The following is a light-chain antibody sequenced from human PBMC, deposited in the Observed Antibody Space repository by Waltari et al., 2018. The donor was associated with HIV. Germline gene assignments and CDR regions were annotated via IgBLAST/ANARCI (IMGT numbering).Light chain of an antibody. V-gene: IGKV1-8*01. CDR1: TGFSSY. J-gene: IGKJ1*01. CDR3: QQYYTYPWT. Sequence: AIRMTQSPSSFSASTGERVTISCRARTGFSSYFACYQKKPGKAPKLLTYGSSTLQSGVPSGFSGSGSGTNFTRTISCLQSEDVATYFCQQYYTYPWTFGQVTKVEIK. CDR2: GSS.